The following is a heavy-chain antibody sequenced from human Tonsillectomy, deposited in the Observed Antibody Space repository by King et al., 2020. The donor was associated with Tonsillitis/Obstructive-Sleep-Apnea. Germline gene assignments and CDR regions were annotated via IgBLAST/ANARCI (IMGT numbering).Heavy chain of an antibody. V-gene: IGHV3-30*04. CDR2: ISYDGNNK. J-gene: IGHJ3*02. D-gene: IGHD4-17*01. Sequence: QLVQSGGGVVQPGRSLRVSCAASGFNFSYYAMHWVRQAPGKGLEWVAVISYDGNNKYYADSVKGRFTISRDISKNTLFLQMHSLRPEDRAVYYCARAKRDYGDYNLLNAFDIWGQGTMVTVSS. CDR1: GFNFSYYA. CDR3: ARAKRDYGDYNLLNAFDI.